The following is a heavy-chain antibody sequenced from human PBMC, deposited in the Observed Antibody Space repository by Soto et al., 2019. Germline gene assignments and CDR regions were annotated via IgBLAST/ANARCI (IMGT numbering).Heavy chain of an antibody. CDR3: ATVGGYSSSWYSRFDY. D-gene: IGHD6-13*01. CDR1: GYTFTSYA. V-gene: IGHV1-3*01. CDR2: INADNGNT. J-gene: IGHJ4*02. Sequence: ASVKVSCKASGYTFTSYAMHWVRQAPGQRLEWMGWINADNGNTNYSQKFQGRVTMTRDTSTDTAYMELSSLRSEDTAVFYCATVGGYSSSWYSRFDYWGQGTLVTVSS.